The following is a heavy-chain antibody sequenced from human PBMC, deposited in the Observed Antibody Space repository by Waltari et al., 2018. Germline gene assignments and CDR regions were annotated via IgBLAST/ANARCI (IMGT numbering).Heavy chain of an antibody. V-gene: IGHV4-59*11. CDR2: NYYSVST. CDR1: GGSISSHY. J-gene: IGHJ4*02. CDR3: ARASSGGNSFGIDY. Sequence: QVQLQESGPGLVKPSETLSLTCTVSGGSISSHYWSWIRQPPGKGLEWIGYNYYSVSTNYNPSLKSRVTISVDTSNNQFSLKLSSVTAADTAVYYCARASSGGNSFGIDYWGQGTLVTVSS. D-gene: IGHD2-21*02.